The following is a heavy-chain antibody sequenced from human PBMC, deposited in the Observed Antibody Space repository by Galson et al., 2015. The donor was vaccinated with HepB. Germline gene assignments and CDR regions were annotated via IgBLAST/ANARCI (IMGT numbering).Heavy chain of an antibody. D-gene: IGHD3-22*01. V-gene: IGHV3-48*04. Sequence: SLRLSCAASGFIFSSYSMNWVRQAPGKGLEWVSYISSSGSTIYYADSVKGRFTISRDNAKNSLYLQMNSLRAEDTAVYYCASRNYYDSSADSPLLMGIWGQGALVTVSS. CDR1: GFIFSSYS. CDR3: ASRNYYDSSADSPLLMGI. CDR2: ISSSGSTI. J-gene: IGHJ4*02.